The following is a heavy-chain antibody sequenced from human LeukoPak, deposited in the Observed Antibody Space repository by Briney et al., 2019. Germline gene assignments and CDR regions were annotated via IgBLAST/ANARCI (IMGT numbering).Heavy chain of an antibody. CDR3: STWAFYHGLDV. D-gene: IGHD2/OR15-2a*01. Sequence: GGSLRLSCAAFGFAFADYAMHWVRQIPGKGLECVAHIHADGGRTFYADSVKGRITVSRDNGKNSLFLQMDSLTSDDTALYYCSTWAFYHGLDVWGQGATVIVSS. J-gene: IGHJ6*02. V-gene: IGHV3-43*02. CDR2: IHADGGRT. CDR1: GFAFADYA.